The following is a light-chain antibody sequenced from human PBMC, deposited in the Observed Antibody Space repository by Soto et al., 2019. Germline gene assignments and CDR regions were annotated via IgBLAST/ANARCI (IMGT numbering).Light chain of an antibody. V-gene: IGKV3-20*01. CDR2: GVS. CDR3: QQYGSSPLIT. CDR1: QSVSSSY. J-gene: IGKJ5*01. Sequence: IVLTQSPATLSLSPGERATLSCRASQSVSSSYLAWYQQKPGQAPKFLIYGVSSRATGIPDRFSGSGSGTDFTLTISRLEPEDFAVYNCQQYGSSPLITFGQGTRLEIK.